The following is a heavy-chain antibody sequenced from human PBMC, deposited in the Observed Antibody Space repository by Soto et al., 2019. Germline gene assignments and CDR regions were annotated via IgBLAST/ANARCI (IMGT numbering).Heavy chain of an antibody. CDR1: GFTFSSYG. CDR2: ISYDGSNH. D-gene: IGHD6-19*01. V-gene: IGHV3-30*18. CDR3: AKSGYSGGPTLDLQH. J-gene: IGHJ1*01. Sequence: QVQVVESGGGVVQPGRSLRLSCAASGFTFSSYGMHWVRQAPGKGLEWVAVISYDGSNHYYADSVKGRFTISRDNSKNTLYLQMNSLRAEDTAVYYCAKSGYSGGPTLDLQHWGQGTLVTVSS.